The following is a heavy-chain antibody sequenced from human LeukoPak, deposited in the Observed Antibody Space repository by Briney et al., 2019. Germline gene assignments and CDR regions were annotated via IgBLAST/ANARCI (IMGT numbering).Heavy chain of an antibody. V-gene: IGHV3-7*01. J-gene: IGHJ3*01. CDR1: GFTFTTYW. Sequence: GGSLRLSCAASGFTFTTYWMSWVRQAPGKGLEWVANIKQDGSEKYYVDSVKGRFTISRDNAKNSLYLQMNSLRAEDTAAYYCARDRYDILTGYNDAFDVWGQGTKVFVSS. D-gene: IGHD3-9*01. CDR2: IKQDGSEK. CDR3: ARDRYDILTGYNDAFDV.